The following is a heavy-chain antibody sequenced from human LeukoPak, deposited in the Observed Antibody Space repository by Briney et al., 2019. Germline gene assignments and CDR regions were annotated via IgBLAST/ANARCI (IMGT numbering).Heavy chain of an antibody. V-gene: IGHV4-4*02. CDR2: IYHSGST. Sequence: TSETLSLTCAVSGGSISSSNWWSWVRQPPGKGLEWIGEIYHSGSTNYNPSLKSRVTISVDKSKNQFSLKLSSVTAADTAVYYCARVDTAMVTGGLDYWGQGTLVTVSS. J-gene: IGHJ4*02. CDR3: ARVDTAMVTGGLDY. D-gene: IGHD5-18*01. CDR1: GGSISSSNW.